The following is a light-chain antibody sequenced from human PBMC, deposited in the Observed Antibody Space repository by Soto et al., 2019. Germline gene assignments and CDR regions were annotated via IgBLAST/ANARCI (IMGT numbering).Light chain of an antibody. Sequence: EIVLTQSPATVSLSPGERATLSCRASQSAGTFLAWYQQKPGQAPRLLIYDASTRATGTPARFSGSGSGTDFTLTISSLQPDDFAFYYCQQYSRYSFTFGPGTKVEI. CDR2: DAS. V-gene: IGKV3-11*01. J-gene: IGKJ3*01. CDR3: QQYSRYSFT. CDR1: QSAGTF.